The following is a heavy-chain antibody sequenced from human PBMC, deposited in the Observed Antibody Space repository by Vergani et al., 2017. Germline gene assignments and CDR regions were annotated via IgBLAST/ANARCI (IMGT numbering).Heavy chain of an antibody. D-gene: IGHD5-24*01. CDR2: SSPYNHKT. CDR1: GYTFVNHP. CDR3: ARSQMATNDFDL. J-gene: IGHJ4*02. Sequence: QAQLGQSDSEVKKPGDSVTLSCKTSGYTFVNHPITWVRQAPGQGLEWMGWSSPYNHKTLYSQKVEGRVTITSDTSSSTVFCELRRLTSDDTAIYYCARSQMATNDFDLWGRGTLVTVSS. V-gene: IGHV1-18*04.